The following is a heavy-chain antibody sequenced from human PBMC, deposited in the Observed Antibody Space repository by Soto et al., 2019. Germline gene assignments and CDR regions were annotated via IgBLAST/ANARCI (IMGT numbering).Heavy chain of an antibody. D-gene: IGHD3-3*01. CDR3: ARENYDFWSGYFSAHFDY. CDR1: GYTFTSYA. V-gene: IGHV1-3*01. J-gene: IGHJ4*02. CDR2: INAGNGNT. Sequence: GASVKVSCKASGYTFTSYAMHWVRQAPGQRLEWMGWINAGNGNTKYSQKFQGRVTITRDTSASTAYMELSSLRSEDTAVYYCARENYDFWSGYFSAHFDYWGQGTLVTVSS.